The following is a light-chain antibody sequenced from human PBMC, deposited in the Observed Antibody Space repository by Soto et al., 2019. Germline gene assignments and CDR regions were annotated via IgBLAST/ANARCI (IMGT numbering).Light chain of an antibody. J-gene: IGKJ1*01. CDR1: QSVSSN. CDR2: GAS. Sequence: EIVMTQSPATLSVSPGERATLSCRASQSVSSNLAWFQQKPGQAPMLLIYGASTRATGIPARFSGSGSGTEFTHTISSLQSEDFGVYYCQQYNNWPPWTFGHGTKVEIK. V-gene: IGKV3-15*01. CDR3: QQYNNWPPWT.